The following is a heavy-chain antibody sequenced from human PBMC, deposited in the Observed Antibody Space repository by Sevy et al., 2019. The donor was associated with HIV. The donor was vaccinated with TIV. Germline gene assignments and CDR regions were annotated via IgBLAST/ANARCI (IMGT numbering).Heavy chain of an antibody. J-gene: IGHJ3*02. Sequence: GGSLRLSCAASGFPLSTYTMEWVRQAPGKGLEWVSSITTGSVYMYYADSVKGRFTISRDNTKNSLYLQMDSLRAEDTAMYYCSRTLRLRAFDIWGQGTMVTVSS. D-gene: IGHD3-16*01. CDR3: SRTLRLRAFDI. CDR2: ITTGSVYM. V-gene: IGHV3-21*01. CDR1: GFPLSTYT.